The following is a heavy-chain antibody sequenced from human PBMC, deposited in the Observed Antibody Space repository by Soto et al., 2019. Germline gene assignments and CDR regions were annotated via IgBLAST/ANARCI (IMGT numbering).Heavy chain of an antibody. Sequence: QVPLVESGGGVVQPGRSLRLSCAASGFTFSSYGMHWVRQAPGKGLEWVAVISYDGSNKYYADSVKGRFTISRDNSKNTLYLQMNSLRAEDTAVYYCAKPDYGDYKYAFDIWGQGTMVTVSS. V-gene: IGHV3-30*18. CDR2: ISYDGSNK. CDR3: AKPDYGDYKYAFDI. D-gene: IGHD4-17*01. CDR1: GFTFSSYG. J-gene: IGHJ3*02.